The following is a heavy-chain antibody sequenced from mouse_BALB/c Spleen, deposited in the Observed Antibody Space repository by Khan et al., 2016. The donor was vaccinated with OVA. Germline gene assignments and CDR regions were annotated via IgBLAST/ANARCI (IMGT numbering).Heavy chain of an antibody. V-gene: IGHV3-2*02. CDR3: AMGRTY. CDR2: ISYSGRT. CDR1: GYSITSDYA. J-gene: IGHJ3*01. Sequence: EVQLVESGPGLVKPSQSLSLTCTVTGYSITSDYAWNWIRQFPGNKLEWMGYISYSGRTSYNPSLKSRISVTRDTSKNHFFLQLNSVTTEDTATYYCAMGRTYWGQGTLVTVSA. D-gene: IGHD4-1*01.